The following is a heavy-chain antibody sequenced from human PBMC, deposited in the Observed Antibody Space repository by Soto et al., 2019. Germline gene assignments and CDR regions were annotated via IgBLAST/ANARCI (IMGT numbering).Heavy chain of an antibody. CDR3: AAVFLLIYNIAYCSGGSCYFDY. V-gene: IGHV1-58*02. CDR2: IVVGSGNT. D-gene: IGHD2-15*01. CDR1: GFTFTSSA. Sequence: ASVKVSCKASGFTFTSSAMQWVRQARGQRLEWIGWIVVGSGNTNYAQKFQERVTITRDMSTSTAYMELSSLRSEDTAVYYCAAVFLLIYNIAYCSGGSCYFDYWGQVTLVTVSS. J-gene: IGHJ4*02.